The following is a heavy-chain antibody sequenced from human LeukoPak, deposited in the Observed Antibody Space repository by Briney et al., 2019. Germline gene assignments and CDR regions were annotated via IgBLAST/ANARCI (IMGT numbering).Heavy chain of an antibody. CDR1: GGSFSGYY. J-gene: IGHJ4*02. CDR3: ARAGDGEIFDY. CDR2: INHSGST. D-gene: IGHD4-17*01. Sequence: SETLSLTCAVYGGSFSGYYWSWTRQPPGKGLEWIGEINHSGSTNYNPSLKSRVTISVDTSKNQFSLKLSSVTAADTAVYYCARAGDGEIFDYWGQGTLVTVSS. V-gene: IGHV4-34*01.